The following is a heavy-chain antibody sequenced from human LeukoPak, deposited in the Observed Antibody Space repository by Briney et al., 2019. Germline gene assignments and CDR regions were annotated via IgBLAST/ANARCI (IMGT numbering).Heavy chain of an antibody. D-gene: IGHD6-13*01. CDR2: VNPNTGGT. CDR3: ARGAGSSWFVD. V-gene: IGHV1-2*02. Sequence: ASVKVSCKSSGYTFNVNYIHWARQAPGQGLEWMGGVNPNTGGTKFAQKFQGRVTITRDTSLSTAYMELSSLRFDDTAVYYCARGAGSSWFVDWGQGTMVTVSS. CDR1: GYTFNVNY. J-gene: IGHJ4*02.